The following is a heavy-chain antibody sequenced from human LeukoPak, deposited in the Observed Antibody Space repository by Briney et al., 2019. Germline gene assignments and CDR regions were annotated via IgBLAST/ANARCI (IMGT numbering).Heavy chain of an antibody. D-gene: IGHD3-16*02. CDR1: GGSISSSSYY. CDR2: IYYNGST. V-gene: IGHV4-39*01. J-gene: IGHJ4*02. Sequence: SETLSLTCTVSGGSISSSSYYWGWIRQPPGKGLEWIGSIYYNGSTYYNPSLKSRVTISVDTSKNQFSLKLSSVTAADTAVYYCARHSAAPGGSYRYPLDYWGQGTLVTVSS. CDR3: ARHSAAPGGSYRYPLDY.